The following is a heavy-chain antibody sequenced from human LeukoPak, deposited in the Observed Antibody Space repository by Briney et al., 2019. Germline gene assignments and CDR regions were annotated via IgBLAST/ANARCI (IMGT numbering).Heavy chain of an antibody. V-gene: IGHV3-7*01. CDR2: IKQDGSEK. CDR1: GFTFSSYW. Sequence: GGSLRLSCAASGFTFSSYWMSWVRQAPGKGLEWVANIKQDGSEKYYVDSVKGRFTISRDNAKNSLYLQMNSLRAEDTAVYYCARIRRGWSQNWDYWGQGTLLTVSS. CDR3: ARIRRGWSQNWDY. J-gene: IGHJ4*02. D-gene: IGHD6-19*01.